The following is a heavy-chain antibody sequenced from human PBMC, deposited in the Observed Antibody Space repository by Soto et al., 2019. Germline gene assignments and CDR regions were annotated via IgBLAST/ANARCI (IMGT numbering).Heavy chain of an antibody. V-gene: IGHV4-59*08. CDR2: IYYSGST. CDR3: ARHSQYGSGSYYNRALDY. Sequence: GSLSLTCTVSGGSISSYYWSLIRQPPGKGLEWIGYIYYSGSTNYNPSLKSRVTISVDTSKNQFSLKLSSVTAADTAVYYCARHSQYGSGSYYNRALDYWGQGTLVTVSS. D-gene: IGHD3-10*01. J-gene: IGHJ4*02. CDR1: GGSISSYY.